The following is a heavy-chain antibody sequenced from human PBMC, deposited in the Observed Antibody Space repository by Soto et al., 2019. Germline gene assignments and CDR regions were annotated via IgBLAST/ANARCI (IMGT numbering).Heavy chain of an antibody. J-gene: IGHJ5*02. CDR2: INPKSGGT. CDR3: ASSYADSEETWFDP. V-gene: IGHV1-2*04. Sequence: SVKVSCKASGYRITDYHIHWVRQAPGQGHEWLGRINPKSGGTSTAQKFQGWVTMTRDRSISTVYMELTRLRSDDTAVYYSASSYADSEETWFDPLREGTLITVSS. CDR1: GYRITDYH. D-gene: IGHD2-2*01.